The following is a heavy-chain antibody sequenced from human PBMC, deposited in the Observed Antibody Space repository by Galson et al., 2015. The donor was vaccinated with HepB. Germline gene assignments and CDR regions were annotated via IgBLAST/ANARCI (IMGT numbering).Heavy chain of an antibody. CDR3: ARDKQQLAYAFDI. Sequence: SLRLSCAASGFTFSSYAMHWVRQAPGKGLEWVAVISYDGSNKYYADSVKGRFTISRDNSKNTLYLQMNSLRAEDTAVYYCARDKQQLAYAFDIWGQGTMVTVSS. CDR1: GFTFSSYA. CDR2: ISYDGSNK. D-gene: IGHD6-13*01. V-gene: IGHV3-30-3*01. J-gene: IGHJ3*02.